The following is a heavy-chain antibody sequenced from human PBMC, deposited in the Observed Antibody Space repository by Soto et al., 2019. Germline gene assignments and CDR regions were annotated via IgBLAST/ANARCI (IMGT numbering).Heavy chain of an antibody. J-gene: IGHJ6*02. D-gene: IGHD1-26*01. CDR3: ARFLRGPGRLNGMAV. CDR1: GFSLTSPGMC. V-gene: IGHV2-70*13. Sequence: EVGPTLVNPTETLTLTCTFSGFSLTSPGMCVSWIRQPPGKALEWLALIERDDDDKYYSTSLKTRLTISKDTRKNQVVLTMANMDPADTGTYFCARFLRGPGRLNGMAVWAQGTTVPVS. CDR2: IERDDDDK.